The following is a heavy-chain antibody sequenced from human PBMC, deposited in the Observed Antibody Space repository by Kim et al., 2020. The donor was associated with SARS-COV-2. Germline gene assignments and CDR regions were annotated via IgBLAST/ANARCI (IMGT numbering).Heavy chain of an antibody. J-gene: IGHJ6*02. CDR1: GSTFSTCD. D-gene: IGHD6-19*01. CDR2: IGRGGDT. CDR3: PRLPKGAEAPQNYGLDV. Sequence: GGSLRLSCAASGSTFSTCDMHWVRQATGKGLEWVSTIGRGGDTYYPASVKGRFTISRDNAKNSLYLQMNSLRAGDMAVYYCPRLPKGAEAPQNYGLDVWGQGTTVIVSS. V-gene: IGHV3-13*01.